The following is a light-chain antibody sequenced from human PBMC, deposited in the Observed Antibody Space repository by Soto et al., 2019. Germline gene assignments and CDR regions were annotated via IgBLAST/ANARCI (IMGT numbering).Light chain of an antibody. CDR2: EVS. CDR3: SAYTARSTLV. J-gene: IGLJ3*02. Sequence: QSALTQPASVSGSPGQSITISCTGTSSDVGGYNYVSWYQQCPTKAPTLIIYEVSNRPSGVSNRFSGSKSGNTASLTISGLQAEDEGDYYCSAYTARSTLVFGGGTKVTVL. V-gene: IGLV2-14*01. CDR1: SSDVGGYNY.